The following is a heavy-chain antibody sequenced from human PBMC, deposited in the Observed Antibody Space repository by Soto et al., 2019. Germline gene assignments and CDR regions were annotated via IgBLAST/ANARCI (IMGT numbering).Heavy chain of an antibody. J-gene: IGHJ4*02. D-gene: IGHD3-22*01. CDR2: ISAYNGNT. CDR1: GYTFTSYG. Sequence: ASVKVSCKASGYTFTSYGISWVRQAPGQGLEWMGWISAYNGNTNYAQKLRGRVTMTTDTSTSTAYRELRSLRSDDTAVYYCARDLEDNYYDSSGYGYWGQGTLVTVSS. V-gene: IGHV1-18*01. CDR3: ARDLEDNYYDSSGYGY.